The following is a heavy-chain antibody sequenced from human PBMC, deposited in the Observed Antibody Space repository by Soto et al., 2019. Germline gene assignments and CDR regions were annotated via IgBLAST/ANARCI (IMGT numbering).Heavy chain of an antibody. D-gene: IGHD2-2*01. Sequence: GGSLRLSCGASGFTFSDNAMTWVRQAPGKGLEWVSSISDDGDSTYYADSVKGRFAVSRDNSKNTLFLHMNSLGAEDTAVYYCAKSLSTAVNYGLDVWGQGTTVTVSS. J-gene: IGHJ6*02. V-gene: IGHV3-23*01. CDR3: AKSLSTAVNYGLDV. CDR1: GFTFSDNA. CDR2: ISDDGDST.